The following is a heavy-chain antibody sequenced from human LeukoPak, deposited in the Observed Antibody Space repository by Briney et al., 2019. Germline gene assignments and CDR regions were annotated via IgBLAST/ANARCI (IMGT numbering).Heavy chain of an antibody. V-gene: IGHV3-23*01. Sequence: GGFLTLSCAASGFDFYNFAMTWLRQAPGRGLEWVSVISGDGGVTTKYAASVKGRFTISRDNSKNTLYLQMKSLRAEDTAVYYCAKSIAAAHWGQGTLVTVSS. D-gene: IGHD6-13*01. CDR2: ISGDGGVTT. J-gene: IGHJ4*02. CDR3: AKSIAAAH. CDR1: GFDFYNFA.